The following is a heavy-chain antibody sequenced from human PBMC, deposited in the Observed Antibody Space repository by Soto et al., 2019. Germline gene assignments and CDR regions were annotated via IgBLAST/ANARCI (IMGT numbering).Heavy chain of an antibody. CDR3: ARDIVVVAAATPSGFDP. Sequence: VGSLRLSCAASGFTFSSYSMNWVRQAPGKGLEWVSSISSSSSYIYYADSVKGRFTISRDNAKNSLYLQMNSLRAEDTAVYYCARDIVVVAAATPSGFDPWGQGTLVTVSS. J-gene: IGHJ5*02. CDR1: GFTFSSYS. CDR2: ISSSSSYI. D-gene: IGHD2-15*01. V-gene: IGHV3-21*01.